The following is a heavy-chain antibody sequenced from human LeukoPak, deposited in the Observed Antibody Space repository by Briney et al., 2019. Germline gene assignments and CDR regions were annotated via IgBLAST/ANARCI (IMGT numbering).Heavy chain of an antibody. CDR1: GFTFSSYA. J-gene: IGHJ4*02. Sequence: PGGSLRLSCAASGFTFSSYAMSWVRRAPGKGLEWVSAISGSGGSTYYADSVKGRFTISRDNSKSTLYLQMNSLRAEDTAVYYCAKEGGYGRYPDYWGQGTLVPVSS. D-gene: IGHD5-18*01. V-gene: IGHV3-23*01. CDR2: ISGSGGST. CDR3: AKEGGYGRYPDY.